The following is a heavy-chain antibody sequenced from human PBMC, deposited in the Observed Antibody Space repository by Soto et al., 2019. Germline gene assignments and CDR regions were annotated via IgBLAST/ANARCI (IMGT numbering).Heavy chain of an antibody. Sequence: EVQLLESGGGLVQPGGSLRLSCAASGFTFSSYAMSWVRQAPGKGLEWVSAISGSGGSTYYADSVKGRFTISRDNSKNTLYLQMNSLRAEDTAVYYCAKEGNGVWSGYYYLTPGGAFDIWGQGTMVTVSS. CDR1: GFTFSSYA. CDR2: ISGSGGST. D-gene: IGHD3-3*01. CDR3: AKEGNGVWSGYYYLTPGGAFDI. V-gene: IGHV3-23*01. J-gene: IGHJ3*02.